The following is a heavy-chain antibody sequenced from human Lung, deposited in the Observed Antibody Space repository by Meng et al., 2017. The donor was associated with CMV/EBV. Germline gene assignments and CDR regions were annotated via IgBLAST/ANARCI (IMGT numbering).Heavy chain of an antibody. CDR2: IYHSGST. Sequence: GRLQESGPGLVKRSGTLSLTCAVSGGSISSSNWWSWVRQPPGKGLEWIGEIYHSGSTNYNPSLKSRVTISVDKSKNQFSLKLSSVTAADTAVYYCASFPPPGKQWLVTDYWGQGTLVTVSS. D-gene: IGHD6-19*01. CDR1: GGSISSSNW. V-gene: IGHV4-4*02. J-gene: IGHJ4*02. CDR3: ASFPPPGKQWLVTDY.